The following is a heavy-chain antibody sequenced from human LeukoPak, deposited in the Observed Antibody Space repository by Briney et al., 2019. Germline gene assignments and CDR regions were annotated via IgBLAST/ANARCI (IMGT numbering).Heavy chain of an antibody. D-gene: IGHD6-13*01. V-gene: IGHV1-8*01. CDR1: GYTFTNYD. J-gene: IGHJ4*02. Sequence: ASVKVSCKASGYTFTNYDINWVRQAAGQGLEWMGWMNPNSGNTGSAQKFQGRVTMTSNTSISTAYMELSSLRSEDTAVYYCARGLRREQQLLRAFDYWGQGTPVTVSS. CDR2: MNPNSGNT. CDR3: ARGLRREQQLLRAFDY.